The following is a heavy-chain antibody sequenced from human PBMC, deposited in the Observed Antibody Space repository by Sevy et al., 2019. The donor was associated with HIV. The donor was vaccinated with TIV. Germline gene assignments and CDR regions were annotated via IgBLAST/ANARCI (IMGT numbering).Heavy chain of an antibody. V-gene: IGHV4-59*01. J-gene: IGHJ6*02. CDR3: ARDREGGYYYDSSGYYYPGYYYYYGMDV. CDR1: GGSISSYY. D-gene: IGHD3-22*01. CDR2: IYYSGST. Sequence: SETLSLTCTVSGGSISSYYWSWIRQPPGKGLGWIGYIYYSGSTNYNPPLKLRFTISVDTSKNPFSLKLSSVTAADTAVYYCARDREGGYYYDSSGYYYPGYYYYYGMDVWGQGTTVTVSS.